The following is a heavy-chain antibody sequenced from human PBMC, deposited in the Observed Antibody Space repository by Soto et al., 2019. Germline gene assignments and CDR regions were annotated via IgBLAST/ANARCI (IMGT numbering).Heavy chain of an antibody. V-gene: IGHV4-34*01. CDR2: INHSGST. CDR1: GGSFSGYY. J-gene: IGHJ1*01. CDR3: ARGALDSFTGYFSLPAY. D-gene: IGHD3-9*01. Sequence: SETLSLTCAVYGGSFSGYYWSWIRQPPGKGLEWIGEINHSGSTNYNPSLNSRVTISVDTSKNQFSLKLKSVTAADTAVYYCARGALDSFTGYFSLPAYWGQRTPVTVSS.